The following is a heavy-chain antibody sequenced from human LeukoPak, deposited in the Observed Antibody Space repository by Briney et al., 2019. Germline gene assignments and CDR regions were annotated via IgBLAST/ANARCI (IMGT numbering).Heavy chain of an antibody. D-gene: IGHD3-3*01. V-gene: IGHV3-7*01. J-gene: IGHJ4*02. CDR1: GFTFSSYW. Sequence: PGGSLRLSCAASGFTFSSYWMSWVRQAPGKGLEWVANIKQDGSEKYYVDSAKGRFTISRDNAKNSLYLQMNSLRAEDTAVYYCARVQPLEWLTHSFDYWGQGTLVTVSS. CDR3: ARVQPLEWLTHSFDY. CDR2: IKQDGSEK.